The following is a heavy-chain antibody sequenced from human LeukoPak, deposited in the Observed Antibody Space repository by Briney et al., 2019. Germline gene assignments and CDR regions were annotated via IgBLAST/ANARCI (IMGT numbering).Heavy chain of an antibody. CDR1: GYTFTSYY. D-gene: IGHD5-12*01. Sequence: GASVKLSCKASGYTFTSYYMHWVRQAPGRGLERMGMIIPSSGDTRYTQNFQGRVTMTRDTSTSSVNMELSGLRSGDTAMYHCAREWPQARNFDSWGQGTLVTVSS. V-gene: IGHV1-46*01. CDR2: IIPSSGDT. J-gene: IGHJ4*02. CDR3: AREWPQARNFDS.